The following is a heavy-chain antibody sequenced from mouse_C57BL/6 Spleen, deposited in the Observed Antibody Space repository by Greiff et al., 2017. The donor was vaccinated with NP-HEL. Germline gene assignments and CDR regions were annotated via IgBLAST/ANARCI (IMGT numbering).Heavy chain of an antibody. J-gene: IGHJ1*03. D-gene: IGHD1-1*01. Sequence: QVQLQQPGAELVRPGSSVKLSCKASGYTFTSYWMHWVKQRPIQGLEWIGNIDPSDSETHYNQKFKDKATLTVDKSSSTAYMQLSSLTSEDSAVYYCARKNSYYGSSPGYFDVWGTGTTVTVSS. CDR2: IDPSDSET. CDR1: GYTFTSYW. V-gene: IGHV1-52*01. CDR3: ARKNSYYGSSPGYFDV.